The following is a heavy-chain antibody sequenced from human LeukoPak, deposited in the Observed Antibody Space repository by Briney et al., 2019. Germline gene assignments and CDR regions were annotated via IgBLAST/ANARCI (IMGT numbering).Heavy chain of an antibody. V-gene: IGHV4-34*01. CDR1: GGSFSGYY. J-gene: IGHJ4*02. CDR2: INHSGST. CDR3: ARGLFDY. Sequence: SETLSLTCAVYGGSFSGYYWSWIRQPPGKGLEWIGEINHSGSTNYNPSLKSRVTISVDTSKNQFSLKLSSVTAADTAVYYCARGLFDYWDQGTLVTVSS.